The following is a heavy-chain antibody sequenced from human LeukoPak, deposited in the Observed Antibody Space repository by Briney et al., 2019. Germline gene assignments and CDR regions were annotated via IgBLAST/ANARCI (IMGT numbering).Heavy chain of an antibody. CDR1: GGSISNRNYF. V-gene: IGHV4-39*07. CDR3: ARRRELLRPFDY. Sequence: SETLSLTCTVSGGSISNRNYFWGWIRQPPGKGLEWIGSIHYSGNTYYNPSLKSRVTISVDTSKNQFSLKLSSVTAADTAVYYCARRRELLRPFDYWGQGTLVTVSS. CDR2: IHYSGNT. J-gene: IGHJ4*02. D-gene: IGHD1-26*01.